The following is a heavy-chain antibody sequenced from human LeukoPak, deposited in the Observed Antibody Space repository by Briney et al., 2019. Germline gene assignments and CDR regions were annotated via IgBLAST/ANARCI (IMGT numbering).Heavy chain of an antibody. Sequence: SETLSLTCTVSGGSISSYYWSWIRQPPGKGLEWIGYIYYSGSTNYNPSLKSRVTISVDTSKNQFSLKLSSVTAADTAVYYCARHAGLLAFDIWGQGTMVTVS. J-gene: IGHJ3*02. CDR3: ARHAGLLAFDI. V-gene: IGHV4-59*08. CDR1: GGSISSYY. CDR2: IYYSGST. D-gene: IGHD2/OR15-2a*01.